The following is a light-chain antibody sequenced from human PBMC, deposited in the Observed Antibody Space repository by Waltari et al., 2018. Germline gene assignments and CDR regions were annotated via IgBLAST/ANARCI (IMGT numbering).Light chain of an antibody. V-gene: IGKV1D-12*01. CDR2: GAS. Sequence: DIQMTQSPSSVSASVGDRVTITCRASQDINNWLACYQQKPGKAPKLLIYGASNLQSGVPSRFSGSGSGTDFTLTISSLQPEDFATYYCQQASSFPITFGPGTKVDIK. J-gene: IGKJ3*01. CDR3: QQASSFPIT. CDR1: QDINNW.